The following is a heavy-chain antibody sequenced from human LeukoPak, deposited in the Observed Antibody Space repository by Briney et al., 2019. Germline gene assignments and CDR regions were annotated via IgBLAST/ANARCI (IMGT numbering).Heavy chain of an antibody. CDR3: ARRLAVRGPFHY. Sequence: SETLSLTCAVYGGSFSGYYWSWIRQPPGKGLEWIGEINHSGSTNYNPSLKSRVTISVDTSKNQFSLKLSSVTAADTAVYYCARRLAVRGPFHYWAQGTLVTVSS. J-gene: IGHJ4*02. D-gene: IGHD3-10*01. CDR1: GGSFSGYY. V-gene: IGHV4-34*01. CDR2: INHSGST.